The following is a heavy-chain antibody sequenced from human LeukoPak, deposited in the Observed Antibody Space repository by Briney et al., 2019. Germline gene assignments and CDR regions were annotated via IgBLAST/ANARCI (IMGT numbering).Heavy chain of an antibody. J-gene: IGHJ4*02. CDR2: INAGNGNT. Sequence: ASVKVSCKASGYTVTSYAMHWVRQAPGQRLEWMGWINAGNGNTKYSQKFQGRVTITRDTSANTAYMELSSLRPEDTAAYYCARGAVAGAGYFDYWGQGTLVTVSS. CDR1: GYTVTSYA. CDR3: ARGAVAGAGYFDY. D-gene: IGHD6-19*01. V-gene: IGHV1-3*01.